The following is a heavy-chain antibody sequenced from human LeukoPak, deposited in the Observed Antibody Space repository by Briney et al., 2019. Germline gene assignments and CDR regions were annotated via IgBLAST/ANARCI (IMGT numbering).Heavy chain of an antibody. CDR3: ARHSVRDSRSWYYYYYGMDV. Sequence: GESLKISCKGSGYSFTSSWLGWVRQMPGKGLEWMGSIYPGDSDTRYSPSLQGQVTISADKSISPAYLKWSSLKASDTAMYYCARHSVRDSRSWYYYYYGMDVWGRGTTVTVSS. D-gene: IGHD6-13*01. J-gene: IGHJ6*02. V-gene: IGHV5-51*01. CDR1: GYSFTSSW. CDR2: IYPGDSDT.